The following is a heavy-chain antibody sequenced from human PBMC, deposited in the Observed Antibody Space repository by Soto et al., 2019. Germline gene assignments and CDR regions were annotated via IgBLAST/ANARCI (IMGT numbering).Heavy chain of an antibody. CDR3: ASQNYYYYYMDV. CDR2: INPNIGGT. Sequence: ASVKVSCKASGYTFTGYYMHWVRQAPGQGLEWMGWINPNIGGTNYAQKFQGRVTITRDTSISTAYMELSSLRSEDTAVYYCASQNYYYYYMDVWGKGTTVTVS. V-gene: IGHV1-2*02. J-gene: IGHJ6*03. CDR1: GYTFTGYY.